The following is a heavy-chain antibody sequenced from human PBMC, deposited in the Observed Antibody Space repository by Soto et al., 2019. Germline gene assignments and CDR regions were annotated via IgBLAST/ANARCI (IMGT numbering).Heavy chain of an antibody. CDR2: IIPIFGTA. CDR1: EGTFSSYA. J-gene: IGHJ4*02. Sequence: QVQLVQSGAEVKKPGSSVKVSCKASEGTFSSYAISWVRQAPGQGLEWMGGIIPIFGTANYAQKFQGRVTITAVESTSTTYMELSSLRSEDTVGYYCARESRYCSGGSCYFLPGIDYWGQGTLVTVSS. D-gene: IGHD2-15*01. CDR3: ARESRYCSGGSCYFLPGIDY. V-gene: IGHV1-69*12.